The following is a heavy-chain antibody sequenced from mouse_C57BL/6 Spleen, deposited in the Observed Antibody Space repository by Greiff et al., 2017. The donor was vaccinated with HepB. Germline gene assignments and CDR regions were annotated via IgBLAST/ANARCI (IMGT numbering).Heavy chain of an antibody. CDR1: GFTFSDYG. CDR2: ISNLAYSI. Sequence: EVKLVESGGGLVQPGGSLKLSCAASGFTFSDYGMAWVRQAPRKGPEWVAFISNLAYSIYYADTVTGRFTISRENAKNTLYLEMSSLRSEDTAMYYCARQTTAQAPFAYWGQGTLVTVSA. J-gene: IGHJ3*01. CDR3: ARQTTAQAPFAY. V-gene: IGHV5-15*01. D-gene: IGHD3-2*02.